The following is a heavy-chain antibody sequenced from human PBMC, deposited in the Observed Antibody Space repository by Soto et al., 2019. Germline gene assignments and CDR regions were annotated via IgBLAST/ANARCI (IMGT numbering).Heavy chain of an antibody. Sequence: SETLSLTCTVSGGSISGGDYYWSWIRQPPGKGLEWIGYIYYSGSTYYNPSLKSRVTISVDTSKNQFSLKLSSVTAADTAVYYCARDYXQQQQPFDLYYYYGMDVWGQGTTVTVSS. J-gene: IGHJ6*02. CDR3: ARDYXQQQQPFDLYYYYGMDV. V-gene: IGHV4-30-4*01. CDR2: IYYSGST. CDR1: GGSISGGDYY. D-gene: IGHD6-13*01.